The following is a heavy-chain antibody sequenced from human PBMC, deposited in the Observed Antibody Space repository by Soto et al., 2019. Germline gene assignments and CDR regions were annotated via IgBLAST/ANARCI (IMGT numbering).Heavy chain of an antibody. Sequence: SETLSLTCTVSGGSISSYYWSWIRQPPGKGLEWIGYIYYSGSTNYNPSLKSRVTISVDTSKNQFSLKLSSVTAADTAVYYCAGQQRLLGAFDIWGQGTMVTVSS. J-gene: IGHJ3*02. CDR2: IYYSGST. CDR1: GGSISSYY. D-gene: IGHD6-25*01. V-gene: IGHV4-59*08. CDR3: AGQQRLLGAFDI.